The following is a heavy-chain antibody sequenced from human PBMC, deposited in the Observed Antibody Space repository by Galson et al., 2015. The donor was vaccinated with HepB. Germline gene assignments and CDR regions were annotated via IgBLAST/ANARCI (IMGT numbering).Heavy chain of an antibody. D-gene: IGHD4-17*01. CDR2: INRGGST. Sequence: SLRLSCAASRFTVSSNYMSWVRQAPGKGLEWVSLINRGGSTYYADSVKGRFTISRDNSKNTLYLQMNSLRVEDTAVYYCARDQGDDYVNYYYYSGMDVWGQGTTVTVSS. CDR1: RFTVSSNY. CDR3: ARDQGDDYVNYYYYSGMDV. J-gene: IGHJ6*02. V-gene: IGHV3-66*02.